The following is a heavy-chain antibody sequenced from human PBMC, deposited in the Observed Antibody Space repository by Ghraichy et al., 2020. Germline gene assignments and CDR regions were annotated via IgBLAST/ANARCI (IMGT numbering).Heavy chain of an antibody. CDR2: IFYTGST. V-gene: IGHV4-59*01. Sequence: SETLSLTCTVSGDSISNYFWSWIRQPPGKGLEWIGNIFYTGSTNYNPSLKSRLTISVDTSKNQFSLKLSSVTAADTAVYYCARDLVDSSTWYLDYWGQGTLVTVSS. J-gene: IGHJ4*02. CDR3: ARDLVDSSTWYLDY. CDR1: GDSISNYF. D-gene: IGHD6-13*01.